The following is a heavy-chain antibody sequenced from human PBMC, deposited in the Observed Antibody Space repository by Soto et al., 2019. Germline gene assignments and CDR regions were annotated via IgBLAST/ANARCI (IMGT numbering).Heavy chain of an antibody. V-gene: IGHV1-8*01. CDR2: MNPNSGNT. D-gene: IGHD3-3*01. Sequence: EASVKVSCKASGYTFTSYDINWVRQATGQGLEWMGWMNPNSGNTGYAQKFQGRVTMTRNTSISTAYMELSSLRSEDTAVYYCAGGLAYDFWSGQEWFDPWGQGTLVTVSS. CDR3: AGGLAYDFWSGQEWFDP. J-gene: IGHJ5*02. CDR1: GYTFTSYD.